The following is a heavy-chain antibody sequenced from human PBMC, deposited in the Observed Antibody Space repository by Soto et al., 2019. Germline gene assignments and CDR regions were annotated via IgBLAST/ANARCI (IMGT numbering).Heavy chain of an antibody. J-gene: IGHJ6*02. V-gene: IGHV3-53*01. D-gene: IGHD3-10*01. CDR1: GFTVSSNY. CDR2: IYSGGST. CDR3: ARAGSGSSGSGIEYGMDV. Sequence: GSLRLSCSASGFTVSSNYMSWVRQAPGKGLEWVSVIYSGGSTYYADSVKGRFTISRDNSKNTLYLQMNSLRAEDTAVYYCARAGSGSSGSGIEYGMDVWGQGTTVTVSS.